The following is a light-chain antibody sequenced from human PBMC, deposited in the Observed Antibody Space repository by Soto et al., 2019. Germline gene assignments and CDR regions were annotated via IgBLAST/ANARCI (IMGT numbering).Light chain of an antibody. CDR2: DVS. CDR3: CSYAGSYTSYV. V-gene: IGLV2-11*01. J-gene: IGLJ1*01. CDR1: SSDVDGYNY. Sequence: QSVLTQPRSVSGSPGQSVTISSTGTSSDVDGYNYVSWYQQHPGKAPKLMIYDVSERPSGVPDRFSGSKSGNTASLTISGLQAEDEADYYCCSYAGSYTSYVFGTGTKVTVL.